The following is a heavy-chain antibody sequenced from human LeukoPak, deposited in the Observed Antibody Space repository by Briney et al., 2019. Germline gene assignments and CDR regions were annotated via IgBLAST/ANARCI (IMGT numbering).Heavy chain of an antibody. CDR2: IYPGDSDT. Sequence: GESLKISCKGSGYSFTSYWIGWVRQIPGKGLEWMGIIYPGDSDTRYSPSFQGQVTISADKSISTAYLQWSSLKASDTAMYYCARAPLYRSGGSCYGDFDYWGQGTLVTVSS. CDR3: ARAPLYRSGGSCYGDFDY. V-gene: IGHV5-51*01. J-gene: IGHJ4*02. D-gene: IGHD2-15*01. CDR1: GYSFTSYW.